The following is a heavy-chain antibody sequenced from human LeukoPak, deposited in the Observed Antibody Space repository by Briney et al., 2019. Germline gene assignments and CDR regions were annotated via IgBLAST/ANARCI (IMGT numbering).Heavy chain of an antibody. Sequence: GGSLRLSCAASGFTFSSYWMHWVRQAPGKGLVWVSRINSDGSSTSYADSVKGRFTISRDNAKNTLYLQMNSLRAEDTAVYYCARVFRGYCSSTSCPRFYYYGMDVWGQGTTVTVSS. J-gene: IGHJ6*02. D-gene: IGHD2-2*01. CDR3: ARVFRGYCSSTSCPRFYYYGMDV. CDR2: INSDGSST. V-gene: IGHV3-74*01. CDR1: GFTFSSYW.